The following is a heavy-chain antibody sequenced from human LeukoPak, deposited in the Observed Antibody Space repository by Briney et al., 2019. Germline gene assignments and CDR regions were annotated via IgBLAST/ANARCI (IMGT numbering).Heavy chain of an antibody. CDR2: ISDSGSTV. CDR1: GFTFSDYS. V-gene: IGHV3-48*01. D-gene: IGHD4-17*01. CDR3: ARQEDHDYGDYYFDY. Sequence: GGSLRLSCAASGFTFSDYSMNWVRQAPGKGLEWLAYISDSGSTVHYGDSVKGRFTISRDNAKNSLFLQMNGLRAEDTAVYYCARQEDHDYGDYYFDYWGQGILVTVSS. J-gene: IGHJ4*02.